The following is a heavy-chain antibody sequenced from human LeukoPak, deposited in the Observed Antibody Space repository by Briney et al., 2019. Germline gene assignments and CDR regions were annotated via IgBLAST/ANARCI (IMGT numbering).Heavy chain of an antibody. CDR3: ARDRYKSREDYYGMDV. J-gene: IGHJ6*02. CDR1: GYTFSSYA. Sequence: GGSLRLSCAASGYTFSSYAMHWVRQAPGKGLEWVAVISYDGSNKYYANSVKGRFTISRDNSKNTLYLQMNSLRAEDTAVYYCARDRYKSREDYYGMDVWGQGTTVTVSS. V-gene: IGHV3-30*04. D-gene: IGHD5-18*01. CDR2: ISYDGSNK.